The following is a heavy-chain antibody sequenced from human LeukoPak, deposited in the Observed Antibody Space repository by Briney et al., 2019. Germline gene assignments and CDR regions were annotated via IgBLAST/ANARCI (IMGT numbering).Heavy chain of an antibody. J-gene: IGHJ4*02. V-gene: IGHV3-30*03. D-gene: IGHD4/OR15-4a*01. CDR3: ARDHQRMVAQYYFDY. CDR1: GFTFSSYG. Sequence: GGSLRLSCAASGFTFSSYGIHWVRQAPGKGLEWVAVVSYDGSEKYYADSVKGRLTISRDKSKNTLYLQMNSLRAEDTAVYYCARDHQRMVAQYYFDYWGQGTLVTVSS. CDR2: VSYDGSEK.